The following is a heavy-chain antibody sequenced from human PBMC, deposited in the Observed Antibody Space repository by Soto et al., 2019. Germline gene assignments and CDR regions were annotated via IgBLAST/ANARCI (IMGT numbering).Heavy chain of an antibody. Sequence: SETLSLTCAVYGGSFSGYYWSWIRQPPGKGLEWIGEINHSGSTNYNPSLKSRVTISVDTSKNQFSLKLSSVTAADTAVYYCARVVYYDSSGYSLGYYYGMDVWGKGTKVTVSS. CDR1: GGSFSGYY. J-gene: IGHJ6*04. CDR2: INHSGST. V-gene: IGHV4-34*01. CDR3: ARVVYYDSSGYSLGYYYGMDV. D-gene: IGHD3-22*01.